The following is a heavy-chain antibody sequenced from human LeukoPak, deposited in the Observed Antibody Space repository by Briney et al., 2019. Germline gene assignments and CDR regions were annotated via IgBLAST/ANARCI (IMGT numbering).Heavy chain of an antibody. V-gene: IGHV1-18*01. CDR2: ISVYNGNR. D-gene: IGHD2/OR15-2a*01. CDR1: GYTFTSYV. J-gene: IGHJ4*02. Sequence: VKFSSKASGYTFTSYVTTWLRKAPGQGLEWMAWISVYNGNRRYAQNFQGRVTLTTDKSTTTAYMELRSLRSDDTATYYCARDGRFSYSTFYYFAYWGQGTQVTVSS. CDR3: ARDGRFSYSTFYYFAY.